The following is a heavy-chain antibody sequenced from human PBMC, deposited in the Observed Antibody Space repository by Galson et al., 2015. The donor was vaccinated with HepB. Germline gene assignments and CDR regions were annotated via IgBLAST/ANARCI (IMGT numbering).Heavy chain of an antibody. Sequence: SLRLSCAASGFSLSSYDMNWVRQTPGKGLEWVSRISDSGAKTYYADSVKGRFTISRDNSKNTLYVQMNSLRVDDTAIYYCTRRGSGNYDDYWDQGTLVTVSS. V-gene: IGHV3-23*01. CDR1: GFSLSSYD. CDR3: TRRGSGNYDDY. D-gene: IGHD6-19*01. J-gene: IGHJ4*02. CDR2: ISDSGAKT.